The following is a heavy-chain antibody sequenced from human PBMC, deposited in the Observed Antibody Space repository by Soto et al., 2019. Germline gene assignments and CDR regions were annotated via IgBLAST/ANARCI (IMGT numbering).Heavy chain of an antibody. CDR2: IIPILGIA. CDR1: GGTVSYYT. CDR3: ASNYGGNSY. D-gene: IGHD4-17*01. J-gene: IGHJ4*02. V-gene: IGHV1-69*02. Sequence: QVQLVQSGAEVKKPGSSVKVSCKASGGTVSYYTISWLRQATGQGLECMGRIIPILGIANYAQQFQGRVTITADKSTSPVYMELSSLRSEDTAVYYCASNYGGNSYWGQGTLVTVSS.